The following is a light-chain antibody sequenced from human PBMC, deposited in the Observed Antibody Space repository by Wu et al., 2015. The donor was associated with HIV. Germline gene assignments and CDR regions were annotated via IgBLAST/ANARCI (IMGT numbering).Light chain of an antibody. CDR1: QNLSTX. CDR3: QQRSNWPPLA. CDR2: DAS. Sequence: SCRASQNLSTXLAWYQQKPGQAPRLLIYDASIRATGVPVRFSGSGSETDFTLTISSLEPEDFAVYYCQQRSNWPPLAFGGGTKVEI. J-gene: IGKJ4*01. V-gene: IGKV3-11*01.